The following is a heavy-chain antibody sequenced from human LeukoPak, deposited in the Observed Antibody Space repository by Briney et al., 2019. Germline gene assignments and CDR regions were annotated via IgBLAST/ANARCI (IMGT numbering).Heavy chain of an antibody. CDR3: ARDIGDSGFFLDY. Sequence: GGSLRLSCAASGFTFSSYSMNWVRQAPGKGLEWVSSISSSSSYIYYADSVKGRFTISRDNAKNSLYLQMNSLRVEDTAVYYCARDIGDSGFFLDYWGQGTLVTVSS. CDR1: GFTFSSYS. CDR2: ISSSSSYI. D-gene: IGHD3-22*01. V-gene: IGHV3-21*01. J-gene: IGHJ4*02.